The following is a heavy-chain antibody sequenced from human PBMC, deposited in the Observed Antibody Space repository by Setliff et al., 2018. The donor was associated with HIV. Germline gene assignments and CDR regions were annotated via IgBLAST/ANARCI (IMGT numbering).Heavy chain of an antibody. J-gene: IGHJ4*01. CDR3: ARVGSYWTQFDY. V-gene: IGHV1-8*02. D-gene: IGHD2-15*01. CDR1: TYTFSSYD. Sequence: ASVKVSCKASTYTFSSYDINWVRQATGQGLEWMGWMTPYSGNTGYAQKFQGRVSMTRNTSISTAYMELSSLRSEDTAVYYCARVGSYWTQFDYWGQGTLVTSPQ. CDR2: MTPYSGNT.